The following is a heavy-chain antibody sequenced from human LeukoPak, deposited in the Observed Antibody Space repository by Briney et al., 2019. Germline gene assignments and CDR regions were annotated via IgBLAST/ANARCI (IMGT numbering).Heavy chain of an antibody. CDR3: ARLYYYGSGSLPTS. J-gene: IGHJ5*02. Sequence: PSETLSLTCTVSGGSISSSSYYWGWIRQPPGKGLEWIGSIYYSGSTYYNPSLKSRVTISVDTSKNQFSLKLSSVTAADTAVYYCARLYYYGSGSLPTSWGQGTLVTVSS. CDR1: GGSISSSSYY. V-gene: IGHV4-39*01. D-gene: IGHD3-10*01. CDR2: IYYSGST.